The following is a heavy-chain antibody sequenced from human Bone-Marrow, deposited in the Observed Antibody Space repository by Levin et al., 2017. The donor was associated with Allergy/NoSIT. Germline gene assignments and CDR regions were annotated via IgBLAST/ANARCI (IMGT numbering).Heavy chain of an antibody. Sequence: GESLKISCATSGFRFSDYYMSWIRQAPGKGLEWVSYISNSGDTIFYADSMKGRFTISRDNGKNSLYLEMNNVRVEDTAVYYCARGREYCTSSSCYLSNWGQGTLVTVSS. V-gene: IGHV3-11*01. CDR2: ISNSGDTI. D-gene: IGHD2-2*01. J-gene: IGHJ4*02. CDR3: ARGREYCTSSSCYLSN. CDR1: GFRFSDYY.